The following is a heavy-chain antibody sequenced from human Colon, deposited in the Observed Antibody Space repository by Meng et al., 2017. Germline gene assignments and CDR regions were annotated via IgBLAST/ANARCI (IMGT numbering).Heavy chain of an antibody. V-gene: IGHV3-23*01. CDR3: AKDRGSSGLTNEY. D-gene: IGHD6-19*01. CDR1: GFTFSSYG. J-gene: IGHJ4*02. CDR2: ISGSGGST. Sequence: GGSLRLSCAASGFTFSSYGMSWVRQAPGKGLEWVSAISGSGGSTYYADSVKGRFNISRDNSKNTLYLQMNSLRADDAAVYYCAKDRGSSGLTNEYWGQGTLVTVSS.